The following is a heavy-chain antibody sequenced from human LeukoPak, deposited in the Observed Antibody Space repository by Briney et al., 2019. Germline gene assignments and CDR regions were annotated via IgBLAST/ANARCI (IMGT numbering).Heavy chain of an antibody. J-gene: IGHJ5*02. CDR1: GYRFTSYW. CDR2: IYPADSTT. V-gene: IGHV5-51*01. CDR3: ARHGDMPTIAFDP. Sequence: GESLQISCKGSGYRFTSYWIGWVRQMPGKGLEWMGSIYPADSTTRYNPSFQGQVTISADKSINTAYLQWSSLKASDTAMYYCARHGDMPTIAFDPWGQGTLVTVSS. D-gene: IGHD5-24*01.